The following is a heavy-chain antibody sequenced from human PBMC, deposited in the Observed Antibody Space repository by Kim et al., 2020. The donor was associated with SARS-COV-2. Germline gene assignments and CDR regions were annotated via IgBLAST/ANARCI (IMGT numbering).Heavy chain of an antibody. CDR3: AGHKEEYYYGMDV. J-gene: IGHJ6*02. CDR2: ISPNSGDT. V-gene: IGHV1-2*06. CDR1: RYTFTYYY. Sequence: ASVKVSCEASRYTFTYYYIHWVRQAPGQGLEWMGRISPNSGDTYYAQNFQGRVTMTRDTSITTVYVELSRLGSDDTAIYYCAGHKEEYYYGMDVGGQGTTTAVSS.